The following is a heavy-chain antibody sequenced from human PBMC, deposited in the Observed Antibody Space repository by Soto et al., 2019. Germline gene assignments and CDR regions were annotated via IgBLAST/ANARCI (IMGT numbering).Heavy chain of an antibody. CDR2: INHSGST. J-gene: IGHJ6*02. Sequence: SETLSLTCAVYGGSFSGYYWSWIRQPPGKGLEWIGEINHSGSTNYNPSLKSRVTISVDTSKNQFSLKLSSVTAADTAVYYCARDRKRVAAAGFYYYYGMDVWGQGTTVT. CDR1: GGSFSGYY. V-gene: IGHV4-34*01. D-gene: IGHD6-13*01. CDR3: ARDRKRVAAAGFYYYYGMDV.